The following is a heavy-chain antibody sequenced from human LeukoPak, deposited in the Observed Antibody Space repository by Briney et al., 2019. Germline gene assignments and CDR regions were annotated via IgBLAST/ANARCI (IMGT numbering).Heavy chain of an antibody. CDR3: ARGGDYGDPMDFDL. Sequence: GGSLRLSCAASGFTFSSYSMNWVRQAPGKGLEWVSSISSSSSYIYYADSVKGRFTIYRDNAKNSLYLQMNSLRAEDTAVYYCARGGDYGDPMDFDLWGRGTLVTVSS. J-gene: IGHJ2*01. D-gene: IGHD4-17*01. V-gene: IGHV3-21*01. CDR1: GFTFSSYS. CDR2: ISSSSSYI.